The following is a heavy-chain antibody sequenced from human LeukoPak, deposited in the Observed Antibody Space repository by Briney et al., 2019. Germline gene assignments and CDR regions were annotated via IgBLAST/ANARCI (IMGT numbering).Heavy chain of an antibody. CDR3: ARFSSGWSGPGFDP. D-gene: IGHD6-19*01. V-gene: IGHV4-59*08. Sequence: PSETLSLTCTVSGGSISSYYWSWIRQPPGKGVEWIGGIYYSGSTNYNPSLKSRVTISVDPSKNQSPLKLRSVTAADTAVYYCARFSSGWSGPGFDPWGQGTLVTVSS. CDR1: GGSISSYY. CDR2: IYYSGST. J-gene: IGHJ5*02.